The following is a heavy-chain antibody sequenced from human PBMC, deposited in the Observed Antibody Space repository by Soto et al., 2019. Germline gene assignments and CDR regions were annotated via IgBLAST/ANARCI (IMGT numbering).Heavy chain of an antibody. V-gene: IGHV1-18*01. D-gene: IGHD3-22*01. CDR2: ISAYNGNT. J-gene: IGHJ4*02. CDR3: ARAVAGTGKKSYYDSSGYYQIDY. CDR1: GYTFTSYG. Sequence: ASVKVSCKASGYTFTSYGISWVRQAPGQGLEWMGWISAYNGNTNYAQKLQGRVTMTTDTSTSTAYMELRSLRSDDTAVYYCARAVAGTGKKSYYDSSGYYQIDYWGQGTLVTVSS.